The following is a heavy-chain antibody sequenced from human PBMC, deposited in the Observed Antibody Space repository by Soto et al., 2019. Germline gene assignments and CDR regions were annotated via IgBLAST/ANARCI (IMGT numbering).Heavy chain of an antibody. Sequence: SVKVSCKASGCTFSSYAISWVRQAPGQGLEWMGGIIPIFGTANYAQTFQGRVTINAGESTSTAYMELRSLRSEDTAVYYCASRTYTGSYYEGNWFDPWGQGTLVTVSS. V-gene: IGHV1-69*13. CDR1: GCTFSSYA. D-gene: IGHD1-26*01. CDR3: ASRTYTGSYYEGNWFDP. J-gene: IGHJ5*02. CDR2: IIPIFGTA.